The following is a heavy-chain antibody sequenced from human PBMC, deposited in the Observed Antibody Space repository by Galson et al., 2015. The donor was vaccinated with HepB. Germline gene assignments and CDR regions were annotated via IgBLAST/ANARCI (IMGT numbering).Heavy chain of an antibody. CDR1: GFTFSSYS. Sequence: SLRLSCAASGFTFSSYSMNWVRQAPGKGLEWVSSISSSSSYIYYADSVKGRFTISRDNAKNTLYLQMNSLRAEDTAVYYCAKADDYYDSSGYYYTPRYYFDYWGQGTLVTVSS. CDR3: AKADDYYDSSGYYYTPRYYFDY. V-gene: IGHV3-21*04. CDR2: ISSSSSYI. J-gene: IGHJ4*02. D-gene: IGHD3-22*01.